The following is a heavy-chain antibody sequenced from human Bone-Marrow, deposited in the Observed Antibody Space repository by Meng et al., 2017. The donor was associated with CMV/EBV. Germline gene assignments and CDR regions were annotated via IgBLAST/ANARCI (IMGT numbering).Heavy chain of an antibody. CDR3: ARRSIVGATINY. D-gene: IGHD1-26*01. J-gene: IGHJ4*02. V-gene: IGHV1-2*02. CDR2: INPNSGGT. CDR1: GYTFTGYY. Sequence: ASVKVSCKASGYTFTGYYMHWVRQAPGQGLEWTGWINPNSGGTNYAQKFQGRVTMTRDTSISTAYMELSRLRSNDTAVYYCARRSIVGATINYWGQGTLVTVSS.